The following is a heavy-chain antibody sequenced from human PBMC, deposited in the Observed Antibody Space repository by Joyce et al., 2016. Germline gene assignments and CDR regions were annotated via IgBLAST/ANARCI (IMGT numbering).Heavy chain of an antibody. J-gene: IGHJ3*02. V-gene: IGHV1-18*01. CDR3: ARGFDTLDI. CDR2: SSAGNENK. CDR1: GYSFTSYG. Sequence: QVQLVQSGAELKKPGASVKVSCNTSGYSFTSYGISWVRKAPVQGLEWMGWSSAGNENKKHLQKCQGRFTLTTDPATTTAQMELRSLSSDDTAVYYCARGFDTLDIWGQGTMVTVSS.